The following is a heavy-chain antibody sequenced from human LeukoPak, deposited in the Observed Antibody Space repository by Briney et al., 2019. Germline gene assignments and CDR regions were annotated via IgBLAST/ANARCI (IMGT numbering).Heavy chain of an antibody. CDR3: AKAMRHGSWYYYNMPYYYYYYMDV. D-gene: IGHD6-13*01. CDR1: GFTFSSYG. Sequence: PGGSLRLSCAASGFTFSSYGMHWVRQAPGKGLEWVAFIRYDGSNKYYADSVKGRFTISRDNSKNTLYLQMNSLRAEDTAVYYCAKAMRHGSWYYYNMPYYYYYYMDVWGKGTTVTVSS. J-gene: IGHJ6*03. V-gene: IGHV3-30*02. CDR2: IRYDGSNK.